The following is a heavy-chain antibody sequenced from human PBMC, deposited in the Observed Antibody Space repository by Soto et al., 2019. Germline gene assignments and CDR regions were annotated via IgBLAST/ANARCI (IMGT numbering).Heavy chain of an antibody. CDR2: IRNRANGYTT. Sequence: EVQLVESGGGLVQPGGSLRLSCAASGFTFSDHYMDWVRQAPGKGLEWVGRIRNRANGYTTDYAASVKGRFAISRDDSKNSLYLQRNSLKNEDTAVYYCAVVVVPAVRYSFDCWGQGTLVTVSS. CDR3: AVVVVPAVRYSFDC. J-gene: IGHJ4*02. CDR1: GFTFSDHY. V-gene: IGHV3-72*01. D-gene: IGHD2-2*01.